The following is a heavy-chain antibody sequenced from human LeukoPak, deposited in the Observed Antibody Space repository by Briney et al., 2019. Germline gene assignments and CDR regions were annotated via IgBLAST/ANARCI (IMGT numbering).Heavy chain of an antibody. D-gene: IGHD3-10*01. J-gene: IGHJ4*02. CDR3: ATIGPYGSGTYISADY. CDR2: ISYDGSYK. Sequence: GRPLRLSCAASGFTFGSYAMRWVRQAPGKGLEWVAVISYDGSYKSYADSVKGRFTISRDNSKNTLYLQMNSLRAEDTAVYYCATIGPYGSGTYISADYWGQGTLVTVSS. CDR1: GFTFGSYA. V-gene: IGHV3-30*01.